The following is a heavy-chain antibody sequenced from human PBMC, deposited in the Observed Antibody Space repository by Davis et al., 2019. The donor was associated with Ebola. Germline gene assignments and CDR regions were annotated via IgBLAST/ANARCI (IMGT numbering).Heavy chain of an antibody. CDR3: ARDSVDSSGYYYGYFAH. CDR2: INHSGST. Sequence: TWVRQPPGKGLEWIGEINHSGSTNYNPSLTSRVTISVDTSKNQFSLRLTSVTAADTAVYYCARDSVDSSGYYYGYFAHWGQGALVTVSS. J-gene: IGHJ4*02. V-gene: IGHV4-34*01. D-gene: IGHD3-22*01.